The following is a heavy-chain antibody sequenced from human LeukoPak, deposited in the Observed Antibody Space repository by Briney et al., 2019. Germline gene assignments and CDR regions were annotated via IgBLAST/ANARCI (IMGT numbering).Heavy chain of an antibody. CDR2: MNPNSGNT. Sequence: ASVKVSCKASGYTFTSYDINWVRQATGQGLEWMGWMNPNSGNTGYAQKFQGRVTMTRNTSISTAYMELSSLRSEDTAVYYCARIGSDCSSTGCYGWGYYYYYYMDVWGKGTTVTISS. CDR1: GYTFTSYD. CDR3: ARIGSDCSSTGCYGWGYYYYYYMDV. J-gene: IGHJ6*03. V-gene: IGHV1-8*01. D-gene: IGHD2-2*01.